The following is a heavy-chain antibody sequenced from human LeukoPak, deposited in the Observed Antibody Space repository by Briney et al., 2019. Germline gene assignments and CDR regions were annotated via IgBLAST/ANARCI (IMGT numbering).Heavy chain of an antibody. D-gene: IGHD3-10*01. CDR2: ISYDGSNK. CDR1: GFTFRGYG. V-gene: IGHV3-30-3*01. J-gene: IGHJ4*02. Sequence: GGSLRLSCVASGFTFRGYGMHWVRQAPGKGLEWVAVISYDGSNKYYADSVKGRFTISRDNSKNTLYLQMNSLRAEDTAVYYCASLDSGSYPYYFDYWGQGTLVTVSS. CDR3: ASLDSGSYPYYFDY.